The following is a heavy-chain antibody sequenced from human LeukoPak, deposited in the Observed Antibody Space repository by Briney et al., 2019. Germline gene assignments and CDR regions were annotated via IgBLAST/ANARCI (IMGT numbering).Heavy chain of an antibody. D-gene: IGHD6-19*01. J-gene: IGHJ4*02. Sequence: GGSLRLSCISPGFTFSRYGALWVRQAPGKGLERVAFTRYDGSNEYYIGSVKGRLTVSRDQSKNTLYLQMNSLRAEDTAVYYCAKGGSGWSLDSWGQGALVTVSS. CDR3: AKGGSGWSLDS. CDR2: TRYDGSNE. CDR1: GFTFSRYG. V-gene: IGHV3-30*02.